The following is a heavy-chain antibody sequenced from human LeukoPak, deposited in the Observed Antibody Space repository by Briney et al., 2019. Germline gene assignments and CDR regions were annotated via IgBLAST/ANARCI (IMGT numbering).Heavy chain of an antibody. J-gene: IGHJ4*02. CDR1: GFSFSNHW. Sequence: GGSLRLSCAVSGFSFSNHWMAWVRQAPGKGLEWVANIKQDGSEKYYVDSVKGRSTISRDNAKNSLYLQMNSLRAEDTAVYFCARREYSGSYADFDYWGQGTLVTVSS. V-gene: IGHV3-7*01. D-gene: IGHD1-26*01. CDR2: IKQDGSEK. CDR3: ARREYSGSYADFDY.